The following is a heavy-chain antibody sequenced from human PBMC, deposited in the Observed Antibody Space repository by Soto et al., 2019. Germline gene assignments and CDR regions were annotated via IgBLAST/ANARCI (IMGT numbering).Heavy chain of an antibody. CDR1: GFTFSSYA. D-gene: IGHD3-22*01. Sequence: GGSLRLSCSASGFTFSSYAMHWVRQAPGKGLEYVSAISGNGGSTYYADSVKGRFTISRDNSKNTLYLQMSSLRAEDTAVYYCVKDRGYYYDSPGWYWGQGTLVTVSS. V-gene: IGHV3-64D*06. CDR3: VKDRGYYYDSPGWY. J-gene: IGHJ4*02. CDR2: ISGNGGST.